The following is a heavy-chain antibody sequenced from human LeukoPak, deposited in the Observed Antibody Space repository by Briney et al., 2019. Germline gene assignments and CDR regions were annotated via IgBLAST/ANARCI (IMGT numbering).Heavy chain of an antibody. CDR2: IIPIFGTA. Sequence: ASVKVSCKASGGTFISYAISWVRQAPGQGLEWTGRIIPIFGTANYAQKFQGRVTITTDESTSTAYMELSSLRSEDTAVYYCARGGRGGGYDFWSWGQGTLVTVSS. J-gene: IGHJ4*02. CDR1: GGTFISYA. D-gene: IGHD3-3*01. V-gene: IGHV1-69*05. CDR3: ARGGRGGGYDFWS.